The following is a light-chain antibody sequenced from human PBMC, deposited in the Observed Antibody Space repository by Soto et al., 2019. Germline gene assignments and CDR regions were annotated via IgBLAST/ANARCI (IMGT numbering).Light chain of an antibody. CDR3: QQYDSSPLT. Sequence: EIVLTQSPGTLSLSPGERATLSCRASQSVSSSYLAWYQQKPGQAPRLLIYGASSRATGIPDRFSGSGSGTDITLTISRLEPEEFAVYYWQQYDSSPLTFGGGTKVEIK. V-gene: IGKV3-20*01. J-gene: IGKJ4*01. CDR2: GAS. CDR1: QSVSSSY.